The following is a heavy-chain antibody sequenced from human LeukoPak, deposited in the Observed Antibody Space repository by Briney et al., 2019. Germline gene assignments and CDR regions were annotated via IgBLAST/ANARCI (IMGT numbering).Heavy chain of an antibody. D-gene: IGHD5-18*01. CDR2: INPNSGGT. Sequence: GASVKVSCKTSGYTFTDYDITWVRQAPGQGLEWMGWINPNSGGTNYAQKFQGRVTMTRDTSISTAYMEMSSLRSDDTAVYYCARGSRTQLWKLDYWGQGTLVTVSS. CDR1: GYTFTDYD. J-gene: IGHJ4*02. CDR3: ARGSRTQLWKLDY. V-gene: IGHV1-2*02.